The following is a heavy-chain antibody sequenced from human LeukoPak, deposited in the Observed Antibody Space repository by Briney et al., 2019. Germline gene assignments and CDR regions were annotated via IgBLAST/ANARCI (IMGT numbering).Heavy chain of an antibody. Sequence: PSQTLSLTCTASGGSISSGGEYWSWIRHLPGKGLEWIGYVYYSGSTYYNPSLESRVTISVDTSKNQFSLKLSSVTAADTAVYYCARQGVIAQIWYFDLWGRGTLVTVSS. CDR2: VYYSGST. CDR3: ARQGVIAQIWYFDL. CDR1: GGSISSGGEY. J-gene: IGHJ2*01. D-gene: IGHD3-22*01. V-gene: IGHV4-30-4*01.